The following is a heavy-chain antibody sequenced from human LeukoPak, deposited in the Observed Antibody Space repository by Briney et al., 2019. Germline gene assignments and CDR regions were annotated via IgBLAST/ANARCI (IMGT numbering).Heavy chain of an antibody. CDR3: ARALVGAATLSY. V-gene: IGHV5-51*01. J-gene: IGHJ4*02. CDR2: IYPGDSDT. CDR1: GYSFTTYW. D-gene: IGHD1-26*01. Sequence: GESLKISCKGSGYSFTTYWVAWVRQMPGKGLEWMGVIYPGDSDTRYSPPFQGQVTLSADKSISTAYLQWSSLKASDTAIYYCARALVGAATLSYWGQGTLVTVSS.